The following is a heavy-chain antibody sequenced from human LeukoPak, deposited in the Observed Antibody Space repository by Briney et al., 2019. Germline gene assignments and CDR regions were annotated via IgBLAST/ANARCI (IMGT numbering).Heavy chain of an antibody. CDR3: AKDGYSSSWYSYYFDY. J-gene: IGHJ4*02. Sequence: PGGSLRLSCAASGFTFSSYSMNWVRQAPGKGLEWVSSISSSSSYIYYADSVKGRFTISRDNAKNSLYLQMNSLRAEDTAVYYCAKDGYSSSWYSYYFDYWGQGTLVTVSS. CDR2: ISSSSSYI. D-gene: IGHD6-13*01. V-gene: IGHV3-21*04. CDR1: GFTFSSYS.